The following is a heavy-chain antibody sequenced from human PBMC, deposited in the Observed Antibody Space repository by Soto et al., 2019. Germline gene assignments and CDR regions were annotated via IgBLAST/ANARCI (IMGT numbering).Heavy chain of an antibody. CDR1: GYTFTGYY. CDR3: ARAAHYYDSSGYLDY. Sequence: ASVKVSCKASGYTFTGYYMHWVRQAPGQGLEWMGWIKPNSGGTNYAQKFQGWVTMTRDTSINTAYMELSRLRSDDTAVDYCARAAHYYDSSGYLDYWGQGTLVTVSS. V-gene: IGHV1-2*04. CDR2: IKPNSGGT. D-gene: IGHD3-22*01. J-gene: IGHJ4*02.